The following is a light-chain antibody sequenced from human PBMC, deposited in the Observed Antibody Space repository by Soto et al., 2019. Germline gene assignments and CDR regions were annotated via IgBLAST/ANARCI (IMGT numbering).Light chain of an antibody. Sequence: EIVLTQSPGTLSLSPGERATLSCRASQSVSSSYLAWYQQKPGQAPRLLIYGVSSRATGTPDRFSGSGSGTDFTLTIGRLEPEDFAMYYCQQYSDSPPTFGQGTKVDIK. J-gene: IGKJ1*01. CDR1: QSVSSSY. CDR3: QQYSDSPPT. V-gene: IGKV3-20*01. CDR2: GVS.